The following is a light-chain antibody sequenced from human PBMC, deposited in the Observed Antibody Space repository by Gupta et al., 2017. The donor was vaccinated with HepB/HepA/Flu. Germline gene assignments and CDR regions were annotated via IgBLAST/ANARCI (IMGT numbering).Light chain of an antibody. J-gene: IGKJ4*01. CDR3: QQCNTYLT. CDR2: KAS. CDR1: KSISRW. V-gene: IGKV1-5*03. Sequence: DIQMTQSPSTLSSSVGDRVTITCRASKSISRWLAWYQQKPGKAPKLLIYKASSLENGLPSRFSGSGSGKEFTLTISRLQPDDFATYYCQQCNTYLTFGGGTRVEIK.